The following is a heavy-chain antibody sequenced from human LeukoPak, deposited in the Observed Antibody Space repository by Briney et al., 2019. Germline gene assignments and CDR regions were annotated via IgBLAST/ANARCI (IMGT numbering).Heavy chain of an antibody. CDR1: GYTFTSYG. CDR2: ISAYNGNT. CDR3: AGYTNNWYLGGY. Sequence: ASVKVSCKASGYTFTSYGISWVRQAPGQGLEWMGWISAYNGNTNYAQKLQGRVTMTTDASTSTAYMELRSLRSDDTAVYYCAGYTNNWYLGGYWGQGTLVAVSS. V-gene: IGHV1-18*01. J-gene: IGHJ4*02. D-gene: IGHD6-13*01.